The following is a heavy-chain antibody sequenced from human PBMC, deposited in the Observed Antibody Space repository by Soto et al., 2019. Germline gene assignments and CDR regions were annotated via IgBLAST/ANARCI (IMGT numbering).Heavy chain of an antibody. D-gene: IGHD1-26*01. CDR1: GGTFSSYA. CDR2: IIPIFGTA. V-gene: IGHV1-69*12. Sequence: QVQLVQSGAEVKKPGSSVKVSCKASGGTFSSYAISWVRQAPGQGLEWMGGIIPIFGTANYAQKFQGRVTITADESTSPAYMELSSLRSEDTAVYYCARASAEWELLKGDWFDPWGQGTLVTVSS. CDR3: ARASAEWELLKGDWFDP. J-gene: IGHJ5*02.